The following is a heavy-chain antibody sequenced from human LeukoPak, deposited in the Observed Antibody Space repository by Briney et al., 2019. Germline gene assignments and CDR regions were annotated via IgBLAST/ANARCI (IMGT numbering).Heavy chain of an antibody. CDR3: ARTYYGSGSFDY. Sequence: PGGSLRLCCAASGFTFSTYSMKWVRQAPGNGLEWVSSISSSSSYIYYAASVKGRFTISRDNAKNSLYLQMNSLRAEDTAVYYCARTYYGSGSFDYWGQGTLVTVSS. V-gene: IGHV3-21*01. CDR2: ISSSSSYI. CDR1: GFTFSTYS. D-gene: IGHD3-10*01. J-gene: IGHJ4*02.